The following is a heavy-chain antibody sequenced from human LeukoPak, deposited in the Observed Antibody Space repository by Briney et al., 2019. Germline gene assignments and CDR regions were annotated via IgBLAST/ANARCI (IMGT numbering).Heavy chain of an antibody. V-gene: IGHV3-23*01. CDR2: ISGSGGST. Sequence: GGSLRLSCAASGYTFSSYAMNWVRQAPGKGLEGGSAISGSGGSTYYADSVKGRFTISRDNYKNTLYLQMNSLRAEDTAVYYCAKPRGYSYGESDAFDIWGEGTMVTVSS. CDR3: AKPRGYSYGESDAFDI. J-gene: IGHJ3*02. CDR1: GYTFSSYA. D-gene: IGHD5-18*01.